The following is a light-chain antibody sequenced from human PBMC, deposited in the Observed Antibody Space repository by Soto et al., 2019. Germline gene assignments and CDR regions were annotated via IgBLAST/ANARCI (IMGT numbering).Light chain of an antibody. CDR3: CSYTSRNTYV. CDR1: TSDVGGYNY. V-gene: IGLV2-14*01. J-gene: IGLJ1*01. Sequence: QSALTQPASVSGSPGQSITISCTGTTSDVGGYNYVSWYQQHPGKAPKLMIHAVSNRPSGISSRFSGSKSGNTASLTISGLQSEDEADYFCCSYTSRNTYVFGSGTKVTVL. CDR2: AVS.